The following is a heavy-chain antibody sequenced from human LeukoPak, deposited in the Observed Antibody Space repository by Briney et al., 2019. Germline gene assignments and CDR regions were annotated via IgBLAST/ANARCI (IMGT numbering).Heavy chain of an antibody. V-gene: IGHV3-30*18. J-gene: IGHJ4*02. CDR2: ISYDGSNE. D-gene: IGHD3-10*01. Sequence: GGSLRLSCAASAFTFSSFGMHWVRQAPGEGLEWVAAISYDGSNEYYRDSVKGRFTISRENSKNTLYLQMNSLRAEDTAVYYCAKLGFGEPIGDYWGQGTLVTVSS. CDR3: AKLGFGEPIGDY. CDR1: AFTFSSFG.